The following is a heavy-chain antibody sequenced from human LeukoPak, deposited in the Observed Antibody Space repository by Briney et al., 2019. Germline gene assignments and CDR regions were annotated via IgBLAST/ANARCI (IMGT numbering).Heavy chain of an antibody. J-gene: IGHJ1*01. V-gene: IGHV3-23*01. CDR1: GFTFTRYG. CDR3: AKAVGTMVRGVRYRYFQH. Sequence: GGSLRLSCAASGFTFTRYGMSWVRQAPGKGLEWVSSISGSGDSTYYADSVKGRFTISRDNSKNTLYLQMNSLRAEDTAVYYCAKAVGTMVRGVRYRYFQHWGQGTLVTVSS. D-gene: IGHD3-10*01. CDR2: ISGSGDST.